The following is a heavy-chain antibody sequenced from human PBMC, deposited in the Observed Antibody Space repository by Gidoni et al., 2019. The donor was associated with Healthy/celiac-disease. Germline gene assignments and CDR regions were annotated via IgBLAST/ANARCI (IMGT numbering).Heavy chain of an antibody. CDR2: ISYDGSNK. V-gene: IGHV3-30*18. J-gene: IGHJ3*02. D-gene: IGHD3-22*01. CDR1: GFTFSSYG. CDR3: AKDAYYYDSSGDDAFDI. Sequence: QVQLVESGGGVVQPGRSLRLSCAASGFTFSSYGMHWVRQAPGKGLEWVAVISYDGSNKYYADSVKGRFTISRDNSKNTLYLQMNSLRAEDTAVYYCAKDAYYYDSSGDDAFDIWGQGTMVTVSS.